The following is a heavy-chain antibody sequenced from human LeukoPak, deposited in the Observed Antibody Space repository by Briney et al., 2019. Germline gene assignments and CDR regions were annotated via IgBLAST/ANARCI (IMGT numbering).Heavy chain of an antibody. V-gene: IGHV3-11*01. Sequence: GGSLRLSCAASGFTFSDYHMSWIRQAPGKGPEWISYISGSGSGSIIYHADSVKGRFTVSRDNAKNSLYLQMNSLRADDTAVYYCAREASSGGDCYYDYWGLGTLVTVSS. CDR1: GFTFSDYH. J-gene: IGHJ4*02. D-gene: IGHD2-21*02. CDR3: AREASSGGDCYYDY. CDR2: ISGSGSGSII.